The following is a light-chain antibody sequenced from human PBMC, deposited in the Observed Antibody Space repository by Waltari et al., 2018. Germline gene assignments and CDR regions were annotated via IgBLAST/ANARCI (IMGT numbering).Light chain of an antibody. CDR2: AVS. J-gene: IGLJ2*01. CDR3: SSYAGSSKGV. Sequence: QSALTQPASVSRSPGQSITIPCTGTSRDVGNYTRVSWYQQHPGKAPKLMIYAVSKRPSGVSDRFSGSKSGDMASLTISGLQPEDEAEYFCSSYAGSSKGVFGGGTKVTVL. V-gene: IGLV2-23*02. CDR1: SRDVGNYTR.